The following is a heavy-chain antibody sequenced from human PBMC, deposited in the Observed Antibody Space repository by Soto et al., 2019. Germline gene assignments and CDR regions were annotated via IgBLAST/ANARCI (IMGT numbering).Heavy chain of an antibody. CDR1: GFTFSSYA. V-gene: IGHV3-30-3*01. CDR2: ISYDGSNK. D-gene: IGHD2-21*02. Sequence: GGSLRLSCAASGFTFSSYAMHWVRQAPGKGLEWVAVISYDGSNKYYADSVKGRFTISRDNSKNTLYLQMNSLRAEDTAVYYCARTHGGDWGYYFDYWGPGTMVTVYS. CDR3: ARTHGGDWGYYFDY. J-gene: IGHJ4*02.